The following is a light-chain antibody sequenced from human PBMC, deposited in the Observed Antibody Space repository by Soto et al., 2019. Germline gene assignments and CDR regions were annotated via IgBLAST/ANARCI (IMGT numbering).Light chain of an antibody. V-gene: IGKV4-1*01. CDR3: QQYESTPPT. J-gene: IGKJ2*01. Sequence: DIVMTQSPDSLAVSLGERATINCKSSQSVLYSSNNKNYLAWYQQRPGQPPKLLIYWASTRESGVPDRFSGSGTWTGFTLTITSLQAEDVAVYYCQQYESTPPTFGQGTKLEIK. CDR2: WAS. CDR1: QSVLYSSNNKNY.